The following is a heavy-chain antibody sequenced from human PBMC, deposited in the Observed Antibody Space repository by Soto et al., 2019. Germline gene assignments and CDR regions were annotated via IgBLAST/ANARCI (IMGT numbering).Heavy chain of an antibody. CDR1: GFTFNYYW. Sequence: EVQLVESEGGLVQRGGSLRLSCAASGFTFNYYWMHWVRQAPGQGLVWVSHIHSDGSTTTYADSVKGRFTISRDNAKNTLYLQMNSLGAEDTAVYYGVRGDKGGFDLWGQGTTVTVSS. CDR2: IHSDGSTT. D-gene: IGHD2-21*02. CDR3: VRGDKGGFDL. V-gene: IGHV3-74*01. J-gene: IGHJ3*01.